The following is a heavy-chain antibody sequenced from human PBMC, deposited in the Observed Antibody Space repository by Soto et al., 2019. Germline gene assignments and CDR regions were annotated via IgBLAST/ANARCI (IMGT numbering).Heavy chain of an antibody. Sequence: WASVKVSCKASGGTFSSYAISWVRQAPGQGLEWMGGIIPIFGTANYAQKFQGRVTITADKSTSTAYMELSSLRSEDTAVYYCARYCSGGSCYRRSGNWFDPWGQGTLVTVSS. J-gene: IGHJ5*02. CDR1: GGTFSSYA. D-gene: IGHD2-15*01. CDR2: IIPIFGTA. V-gene: IGHV1-69*06. CDR3: ARYCSGGSCYRRSGNWFDP.